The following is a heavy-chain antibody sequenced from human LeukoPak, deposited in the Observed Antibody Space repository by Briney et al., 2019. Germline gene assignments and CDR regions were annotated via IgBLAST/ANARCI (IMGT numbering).Heavy chain of an antibody. CDR1: GGSISSSSYY. CDR2: IYYSGST. V-gene: IGHV4-39*07. D-gene: IGHD6-13*01. Sequence: SETLSLTCTVSGGSISSSSYYWGWIRQPPGKGLEWIGSIYYSGSTYYNPSLKSRVTISVDTSKNQFSLKLSSVTAADTAVYYCARAMEDSSWYLVFDYWGQGTLVTVSS. J-gene: IGHJ4*02. CDR3: ARAMEDSSWYLVFDY.